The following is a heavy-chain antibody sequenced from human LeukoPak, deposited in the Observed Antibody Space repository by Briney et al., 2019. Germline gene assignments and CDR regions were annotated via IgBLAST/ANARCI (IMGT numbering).Heavy chain of an antibody. CDR1: GFTFSSYS. Sequence: GGSLRLSCAASGFTFSSYSMNWVRQAPGKGLEWVSHITASGTAMFYADSVKGRFTISRDNSKNTLYLQMNSLRAEDTAVYYCVREDTPATANYWGQGTLVTISS. D-gene: IGHD2-21*02. CDR2: ITASGTAM. J-gene: IGHJ4*02. V-gene: IGHV3-23*01. CDR3: VREDTPATANY.